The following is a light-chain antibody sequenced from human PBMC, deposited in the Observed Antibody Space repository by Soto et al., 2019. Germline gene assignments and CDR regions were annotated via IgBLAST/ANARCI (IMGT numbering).Light chain of an antibody. CDR3: QQYVAPPPYT. J-gene: IGKJ2*01. CDR1: QSVTNSY. Sequence: EIVLTQSPGTLSLSPGERANLSCRASQSVTNSYLAWYQQKPGQAPRLLIYAASSSATGIPDRFAGRVSGTDVTLTISRLEPEDFAVYYCQQYVAPPPYTFGQGTRLEIK. V-gene: IGKV3-20*01. CDR2: AAS.